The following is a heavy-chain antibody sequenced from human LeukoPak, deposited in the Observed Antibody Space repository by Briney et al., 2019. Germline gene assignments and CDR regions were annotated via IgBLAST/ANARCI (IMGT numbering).Heavy chain of an antibody. D-gene: IGHD6-13*01. CDR2: IRYDGSNK. Sequence: GVSLRLSCAASGFTFSNYAMHWVRQAPGKGLEWVAFIRYDGSNKYYADSVKGRFTISRDNSKNTLYLQMNSLRAADTAVYYCAREYSSSVGRAFDIWGQGTMVTVSS. CDR3: AREYSSSVGRAFDI. V-gene: IGHV3-30*02. CDR1: GFTFSNYA. J-gene: IGHJ3*02.